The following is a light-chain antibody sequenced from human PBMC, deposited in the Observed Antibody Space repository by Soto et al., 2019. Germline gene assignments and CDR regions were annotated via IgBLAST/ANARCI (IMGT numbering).Light chain of an antibody. Sequence: EIVMTQSPATLSVSRGERATLSCRANQAISSNLAWYQQQHGQAPRLXIYGASTGDTGILARFSGSGSGTEFTLTINSLQSEDFAIYYCQQYDNSPVTFGGGTKVDIK. CDR1: QAISSN. V-gene: IGKV3D-15*01. CDR2: GAS. CDR3: QQYDNSPVT. J-gene: IGKJ4*01.